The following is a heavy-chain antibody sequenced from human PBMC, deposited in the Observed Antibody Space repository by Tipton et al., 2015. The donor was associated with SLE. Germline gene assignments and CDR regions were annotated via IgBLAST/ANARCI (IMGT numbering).Heavy chain of an antibody. V-gene: IGHV4-39*02. Sequence: TLSLTCSVSGDSMSSGSHYWGWFRQPPGKGLEWIGALDDSGGTHRNPSLKSRVTLSVATSNNHFSLSLSSVTAADTAVYYCARSQGGNYIFYSYGMDVWGQGTTVTVSS. J-gene: IGHJ6*02. CDR1: GDSMSSGSHY. CDR2: LDDSGGT. D-gene: IGHD4-11*01. CDR3: ARSQGGNYIFYSYGMDV.